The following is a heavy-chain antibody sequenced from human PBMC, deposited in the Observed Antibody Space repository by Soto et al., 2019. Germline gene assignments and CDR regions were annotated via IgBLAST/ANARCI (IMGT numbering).Heavy chain of an antibody. J-gene: IGHJ5*02. CDR1: GYTFDIYD. Sequence: QVQLVQSAAEVKKPGASVKVSCRAAGYTFDIYDINWVRQAPGQGLEWMGWMNPNSGDTSHAQRFQGRVTLTRDTSVSTAYMELSCLTSEDTAVYYCARGRVRGYNWFDPWGQGTLVTVSS. CDR3: ARGRVRGYNWFDP. CDR2: MNPNSGDT. V-gene: IGHV1-8*01. D-gene: IGHD1-26*01.